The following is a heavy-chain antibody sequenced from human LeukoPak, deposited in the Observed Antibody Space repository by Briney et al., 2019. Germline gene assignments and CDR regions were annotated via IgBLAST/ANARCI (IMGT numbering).Heavy chain of an antibody. CDR1: GFTFSRYW. D-gene: IGHD3/OR15-3a*01. J-gene: IGHJ2*01. CDR3: ARVLFGLDAL. Sequence: GGSPRLSCAASGFTFSRYWMTWVRQAPGRGLEWVANIEPDGSEKYYVDSVKGRFTISRDNAKNSLYLQMNSLGAEDTAVYYFARVLFGLDALGGRGPLATVPS. CDR2: IEPDGSEK. V-gene: IGHV3-7*05.